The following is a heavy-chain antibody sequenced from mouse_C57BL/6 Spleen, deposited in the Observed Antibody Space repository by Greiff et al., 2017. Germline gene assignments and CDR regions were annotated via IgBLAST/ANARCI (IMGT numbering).Heavy chain of an antibody. CDR2: INPNNGGT. CDR1: GYTFTDYY. J-gene: IGHJ2*01. D-gene: IGHD1-1*01. CDR3: ARGGSNVYYFDY. Sequence: EVQLQQSGPELVKPGASVKISCKASGYTFTDYYMNWVKQSHGKSLEWIGDINPNNGGTSYNQKFKGKATLTVDKSSSTAYMELRSLTAEDSAVYYCARGGSNVYYFDYWGQGTTLTVSS. V-gene: IGHV1-26*01.